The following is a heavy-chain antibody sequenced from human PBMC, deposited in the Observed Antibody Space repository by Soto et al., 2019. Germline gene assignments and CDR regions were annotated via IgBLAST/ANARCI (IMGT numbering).Heavy chain of an antibody. V-gene: IGHV4-4*02. CDR1: GGSISSSNW. J-gene: IGHJ6*02. CDR3: ARVPLGYCSSTSCQKSYYYYYGMDV. CDR2: IYHSGST. D-gene: IGHD2-2*01. Sequence: SETLSLTCAVSGGSISSSNWWSWVRQPPGKGLEWIGEIYHSGSTNYNPSLKSRVTISVDKSKNQFSLKLSSVTAADTALYYCARVPLGYCSSTSCQKSYYYYYGMDVWGQGTTVTVSS.